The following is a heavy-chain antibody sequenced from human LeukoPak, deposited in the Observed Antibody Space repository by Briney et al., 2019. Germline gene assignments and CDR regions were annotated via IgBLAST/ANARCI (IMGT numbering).Heavy chain of an antibody. J-gene: IGHJ5*02. CDR3: AREESTVNWFDP. V-gene: IGHV1-2*02. CDR1: GYTFTGYY. CDR2: INPNSGGT. Sequence: GASVKVSCKASGYTFTGYYMHWVRQAPGQGLEWMGWINPNSGGTNYAQKFQGRVTMTRGTSISTAYMELSRLRSDDTAVYYCAREESTVNWFDPWGQGTLVTVSS. D-gene: IGHD4-17*01.